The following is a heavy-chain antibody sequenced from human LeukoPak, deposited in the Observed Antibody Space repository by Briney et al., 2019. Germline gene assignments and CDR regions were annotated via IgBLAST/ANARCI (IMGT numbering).Heavy chain of an antibody. D-gene: IGHD4-17*01. V-gene: IGHV3-48*01. CDR1: GFTFSSYS. J-gene: IGHJ3*02. CDR3: ARMTTDAFDI. CDR2: ISSSSSTI. Sequence: GGSLRLSCAASGFTFSSYSMNWVRQAPGKGLEWVSYISSSSSTIYYADSVKGRFTISRDNAKNSLYLQMNSLRAEDTAVYYCARMTTDAFDIWGQGTMVTVS.